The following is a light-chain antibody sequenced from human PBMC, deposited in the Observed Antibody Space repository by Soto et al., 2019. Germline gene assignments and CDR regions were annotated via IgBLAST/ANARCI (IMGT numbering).Light chain of an antibody. CDR1: GSNIGAGYD. J-gene: IGLJ2*01. CDR3: QSFDTNLNAVV. V-gene: IGLV1-40*01. CDR2: DTT. Sequence: QSVLTQPPSVSGAPGQSVTISCIGSGSNIGAGYDVHWYQQLPGVAPKLLIFDTTNRPSGIPGRFSGSKSGASASLAITGLLPEDEADFFCQSFDTNLNAVVFGGGTKLTGL.